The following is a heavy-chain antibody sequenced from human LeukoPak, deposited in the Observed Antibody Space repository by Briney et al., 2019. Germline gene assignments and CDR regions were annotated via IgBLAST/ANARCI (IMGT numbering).Heavy chain of an antibody. CDR3: ARGDIAVAGAFDI. Sequence: SETLSLTCTVYGGSFSGYYWSWIRQPPGKGLEWIGEINHSGSTNYNPSLKSRVTISVDTSKNQFSLKLSSVTAADTAVYYCARGDIAVAGAFDIWGQGTMVTVSS. CDR2: INHSGST. V-gene: IGHV4-34*01. D-gene: IGHD6-19*01. J-gene: IGHJ3*02. CDR1: GGSFSGYY.